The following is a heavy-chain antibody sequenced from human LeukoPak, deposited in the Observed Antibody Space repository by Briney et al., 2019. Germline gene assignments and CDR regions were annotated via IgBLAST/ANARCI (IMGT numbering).Heavy chain of an antibody. J-gene: IGHJ4*02. D-gene: IGHD5-24*01. Sequence: SEALSLTCAVYGGSFSGYYWSWIRQPPGKGLEWIGEINHSGSTNYNPSLKSRVTISVDTSKNQFSLKLSSVTAADTAVYYCARACRDGYFDYWGQGTLVTVSS. CDR3: ARACRDGYFDY. V-gene: IGHV4-34*01. CDR2: INHSGST. CDR1: GGSFSGYY.